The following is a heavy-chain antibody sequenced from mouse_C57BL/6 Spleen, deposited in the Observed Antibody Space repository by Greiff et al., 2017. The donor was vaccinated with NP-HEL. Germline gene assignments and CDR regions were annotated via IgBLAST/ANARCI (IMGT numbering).Heavy chain of an antibody. D-gene: IGHD2-5*01. Sequence: VQLQQSGAELVRPGASVKLSCTASGFNIKDDYMHWVKQRPEQGLEWIGWIDPENGDTEYASKVQGKATITADTSSNTAYLQLSSLTSEDTAVYYCTSGSNYGFDYWGQGTTLTVSS. CDR3: TSGSNYGFDY. V-gene: IGHV14-4*01. CDR1: GFNIKDDY. J-gene: IGHJ2*01. CDR2: IDPENGDT.